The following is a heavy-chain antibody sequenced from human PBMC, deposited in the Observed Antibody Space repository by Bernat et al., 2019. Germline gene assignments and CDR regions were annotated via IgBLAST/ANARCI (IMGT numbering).Heavy chain of an antibody. CDR3: ASDLVATIFGIQIDP. J-gene: IGHJ5*02. V-gene: IGHV1-69*02. CDR1: GGTFSSYT. Sequence: QVQLVQSGAEVKKPGSSVKVSCKASGGTFSSYTISWVRQAPGQGLEWMGRLIPILGIANYAQKFQGRVTITADKSTSTAYMELSSLSSEDTAVYYCASDLVATIFGIQIDPWGQGARVTVTS. D-gene: IGHD5-12*01. CDR2: LIPILGIA.